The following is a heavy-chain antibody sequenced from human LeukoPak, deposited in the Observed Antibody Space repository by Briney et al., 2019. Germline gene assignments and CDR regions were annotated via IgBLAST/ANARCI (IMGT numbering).Heavy chain of an antibody. J-gene: IGHJ6*02. V-gene: IGHV3-30*02. CDR1: GFTFSSYG. CDR3: ARDQRLIVGATSSDYYYGMDV. D-gene: IGHD1-26*01. CDR2: IRYDGSNK. Sequence: GGSLSLSCAASGFTFSSYGMHWVRQAPGKGLEWVAFIRYDGSNKYYADSVKGRLTISRDNSKNTLYLQMNSLRAEDTAVYYCARDQRLIVGATSSDYYYGMDVWGQGTTVTVSS.